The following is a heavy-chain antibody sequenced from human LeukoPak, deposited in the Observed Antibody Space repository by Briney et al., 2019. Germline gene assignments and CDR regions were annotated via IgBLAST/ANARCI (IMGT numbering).Heavy chain of an antibody. CDR1: GGSISSSSYY. J-gene: IGHJ3*02. V-gene: IGHV4-39*01. CDR2: IYYSGST. CDR3: ARRWLQLVGAFDI. Sequence: SETLSLTCTVSGGSISSSSYYWGWIRQPPGKGLEWIGSIYYSGSTYYNPSLKSRVTISVDTSKNQFSLKLSSVTAADTAVYYCARRWLQLVGAFDIWSQGTMVTVSS. D-gene: IGHD5-24*01.